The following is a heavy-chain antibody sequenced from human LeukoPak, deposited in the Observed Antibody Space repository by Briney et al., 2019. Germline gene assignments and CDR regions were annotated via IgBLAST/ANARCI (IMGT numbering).Heavy chain of an antibody. J-gene: IGHJ6*03. D-gene: IGHD3-10*01. V-gene: IGHV4-38-2*02. CDR3: ARAGSYLTYYYYYYMDV. Sequence: SETLSLTCTVSGYSISSGYYWGWIRQPPGKGLEWIGSIYHSGSTYYNPSLKSRVTISVDTSKNQFSLKLSSVTAADTAVYYCARAGSYLTYYYYYYMDVWGKGTTVTVSS. CDR2: IYHSGST. CDR1: GYSISSGYY.